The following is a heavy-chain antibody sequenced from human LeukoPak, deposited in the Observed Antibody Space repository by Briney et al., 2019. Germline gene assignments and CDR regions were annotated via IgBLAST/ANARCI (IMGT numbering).Heavy chain of an antibody. J-gene: IGHJ5*02. D-gene: IGHD6-6*01. Sequence: SETLSLTCTVSGGSISSGDYYWSWIRQPPGKGLEWIGYIYYSGSTYYTPSLRGRVTISVDTSKNQFSLNLSSVTAADTAVYYCARGHRRARQNWFDPWGQGTLVTVSS. CDR3: ARGHRRARQNWFDP. CDR1: GGSISSGDYY. CDR2: IYYSGST. V-gene: IGHV4-30-4*01.